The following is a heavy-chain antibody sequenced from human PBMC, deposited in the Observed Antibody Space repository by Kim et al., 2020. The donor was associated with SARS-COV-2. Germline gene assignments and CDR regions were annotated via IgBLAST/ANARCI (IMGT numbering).Heavy chain of an antibody. CDR3: ASLDYDILTGEDY. J-gene: IGHJ4*02. Sequence: YADSVKGRFTISRDNSKNTLYLQMNSLRAEDTAVYYCASLDYDILTGEDYWGQGTLVTVSS. V-gene: IGHV3-30*01. D-gene: IGHD3-9*01.